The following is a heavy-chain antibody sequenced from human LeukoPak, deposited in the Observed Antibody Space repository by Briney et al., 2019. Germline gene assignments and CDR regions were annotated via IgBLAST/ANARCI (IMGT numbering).Heavy chain of an antibody. CDR1: GGSFSGYY. D-gene: IGHD4-11*01. CDR3: ARSLYSNYGGYYFDY. V-gene: IGHV4-34*01. Sequence: PSETLSLTCAVYGGSFSGYYWSWIRQPPGKGLEWIGYIYHSGSTYYNPSLKSRVTISVDRSKNQFSLKLSSVTAADTAVYYCARSLYSNYGGYYFDYWGQGTLVTVSS. CDR2: IYHSGST. J-gene: IGHJ4*02.